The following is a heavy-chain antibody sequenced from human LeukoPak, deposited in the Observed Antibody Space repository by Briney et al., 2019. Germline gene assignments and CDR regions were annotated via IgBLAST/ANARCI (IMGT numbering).Heavy chain of an antibody. V-gene: IGHV1-46*01. CDR2: INLSGGST. CDR3: ARDSWPGGQLLLGGS. CDR1: GYTFTSYY. D-gene: IGHD2-15*01. Sequence: ASVKVSCKASGYTFTSYYMHWVRQAPGQGLEWMGIINLSGGSTSYAQKFQGRVTMTRDTSTSTVYMELSSLRSEDTAVYYCARDSWPGGQLLLGGSWGQGTLVTVSS. J-gene: IGHJ4*02.